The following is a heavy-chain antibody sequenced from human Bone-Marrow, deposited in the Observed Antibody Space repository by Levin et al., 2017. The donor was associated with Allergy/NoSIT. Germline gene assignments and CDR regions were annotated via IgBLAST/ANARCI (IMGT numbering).Heavy chain of an antibody. Sequence: LGESLKISCKASGGTFSSFAISWVRQAPGQGLEWMGGIIPIFETANYIEEFQGRVTITADDSTTTSYMELSSLRPDDTAVYYCAVGAHSYSWYSDYWGQGTLVTVSS. J-gene: IGHJ4*02. CDR3: AVGAHSYSWYSDY. V-gene: IGHV1-69*01. D-gene: IGHD3-16*02. CDR2: IIPIFETA. CDR1: GGTFSSFA.